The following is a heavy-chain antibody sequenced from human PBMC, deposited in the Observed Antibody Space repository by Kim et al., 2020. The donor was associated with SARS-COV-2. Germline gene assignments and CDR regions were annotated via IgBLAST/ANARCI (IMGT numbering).Heavy chain of an antibody. Sequence: GGSLRLSCAASGFTFSSYAMHWVRQAPGKGLEWVAVISYDGSNKYYADSVKGRFTISRDNSKNTLYLQMNSLRAEDTAVYYCARPAEPLIVVVPAAVDY. CDR1: GFTFSSYA. J-gene: IGHJ4*01. CDR2: ISYDGSNK. D-gene: IGHD2-2*01. CDR3: ARPAEPLIVVVPAAVDY. V-gene: IGHV3-30-3*01.